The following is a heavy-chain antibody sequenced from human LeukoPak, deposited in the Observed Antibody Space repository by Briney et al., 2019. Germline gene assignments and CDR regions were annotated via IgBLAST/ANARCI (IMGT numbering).Heavy chain of an antibody. Sequence: SETLSLTCTVSGYSISSGYYWGWIRQPPGKGLEWIGSIYHSGSTYYNPSLKSRVTISVDTSKNQFSLKLSSVTAAGTAVYYCARGPLLSLDYWGQGTLVTVSS. CDR2: IYHSGST. V-gene: IGHV4-38-2*02. CDR3: ARGPLLSLDY. J-gene: IGHJ4*02. CDR1: GYSISSGYY.